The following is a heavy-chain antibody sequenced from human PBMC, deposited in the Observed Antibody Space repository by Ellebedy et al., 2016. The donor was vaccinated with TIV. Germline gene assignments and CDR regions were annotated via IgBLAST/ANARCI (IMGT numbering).Heavy chain of an antibody. V-gene: IGHV4-59*01. Sequence: GSLRLSXTVFGGSISSYYWRWIRQPPGKGLEWIGYISSIGGTINHPSLKGRVSVSLDATRNHPTLELRSVSAAETAVYYCARATLEYCGGDCNWFGPWGQGTLVTVSS. CDR2: ISSIGGT. CDR3: ARATLEYCGGDCNWFGP. CDR1: GGSISSYY. J-gene: IGHJ5*02. D-gene: IGHD2-21*02.